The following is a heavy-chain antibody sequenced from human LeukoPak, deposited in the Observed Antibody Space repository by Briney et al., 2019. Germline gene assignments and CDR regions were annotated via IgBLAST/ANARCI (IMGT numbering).Heavy chain of an antibody. CDR1: GGSISSSSYY. Sequence: SETLSLTCTVSGGSISSSSYYWGWIRQPPGKGLEWIGRIYTSGSTNYNPSLKSRVTMSVDTSKNQFSLKLSSVTAADTAVYYCARDYGSGSYYRGWFDPWGQGTLVTVSS. J-gene: IGHJ5*02. V-gene: IGHV4-39*07. CDR2: IYTSGST. CDR3: ARDYGSGSYYRGWFDP. D-gene: IGHD3-10*01.